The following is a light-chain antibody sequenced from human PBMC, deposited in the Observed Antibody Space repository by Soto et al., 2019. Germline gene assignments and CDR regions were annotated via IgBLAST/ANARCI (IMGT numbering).Light chain of an antibody. J-gene: IGLJ2*01. Sequence: QSVLTQPPSASGAPGQGISISWSGSSSNIGGNSVSWYRQVPGTAPKLLIFSNHQRHSGVPDRFSGSKSGTSASLSISGLQSEDEADYYCSTWDDSLRGLVFGGGTKLTVL. CDR1: SSNIGGNS. V-gene: IGLV1-44*01. CDR3: STWDDSLRGLV. CDR2: SNH.